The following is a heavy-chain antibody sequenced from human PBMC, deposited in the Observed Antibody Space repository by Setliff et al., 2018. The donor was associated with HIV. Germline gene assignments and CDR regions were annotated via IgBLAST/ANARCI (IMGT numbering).Heavy chain of an antibody. D-gene: IGHD4-17*01. CDR2: ISYSGGST. J-gene: IGHJ3*02. CDR3: ARDGTTVTTDAFDI. V-gene: IGHV3-23*01. Sequence: GESLKISCAASGLTFNAHAMSWVRQAPGKGLEWVSAISYSGGSTFYADSVKGRFTISRQNYKNTLYLQMNSLRAEDTAVYYCARDGTTVTTDAFDIWGQGTMVTVSS. CDR1: GLTFNAHA.